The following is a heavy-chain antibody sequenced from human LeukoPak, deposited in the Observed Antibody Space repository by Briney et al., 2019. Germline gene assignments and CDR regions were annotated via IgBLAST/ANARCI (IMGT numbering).Heavy chain of an antibody. CDR2: IYYSGRT. Sequence: SESLSLTCTVSGGSFSSGGYSWSCIRQHPGKGLEWIGYIYYSGRTYYNPSRKSRVTISVDTSKNQFSLKLSSVTAADTAVYYCARERTGYSGYAGPYCYFDLWGRGTLVTVSS. V-gene: IGHV4-31*03. D-gene: IGHD5-12*01. CDR1: GGSFSSGGYS. CDR3: ARERTGYSGYAGPYCYFDL. J-gene: IGHJ2*01.